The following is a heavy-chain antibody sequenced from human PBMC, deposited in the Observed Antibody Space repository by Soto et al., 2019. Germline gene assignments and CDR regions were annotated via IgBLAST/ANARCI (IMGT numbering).Heavy chain of an antibody. CDR2: ITSSSNHI. D-gene: IGHD3-22*01. CDR1: GFSLSTFS. CDR3: TRDPSVVAITDAFDI. J-gene: IGHJ3*02. Sequence: GSLRLSCAASGFSLSTFSLNWVRQAPGKGLEWVSSITSSSNHIYYADSVKGRFTISRDNAQNPLYLQMNSLRVEDTALYYCTRDPSVVAITDAFDIWGQGTTVTVSS. V-gene: IGHV3-21*01.